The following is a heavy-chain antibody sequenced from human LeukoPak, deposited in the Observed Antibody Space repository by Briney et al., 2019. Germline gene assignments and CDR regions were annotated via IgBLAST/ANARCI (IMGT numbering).Heavy chain of an antibody. CDR3: AKGSASVRPYYFDS. V-gene: IGHV3-23*01. CDR2: ISGSGTAT. J-gene: IGHJ4*02. D-gene: IGHD2-15*01. CDR1: EFTFSSYV. Sequence: GGSLRLSCAASEFTFSSYVMSWVRQAPGKGLEWVSAISGSGTATYHADSVKGRFTISRDNSKNTLYLQMSSLDVEDSAIYYCAKGSASVRPYYFDSWGQGILVTVSS.